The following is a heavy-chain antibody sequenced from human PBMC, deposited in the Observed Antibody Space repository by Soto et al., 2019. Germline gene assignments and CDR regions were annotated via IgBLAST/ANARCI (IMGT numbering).Heavy chain of an antibody. CDR1: GFTFSSYA. Sequence: EVQLLESGGGLVQPGGSLRLSCAASGFTFSSYAMSWVRQAPGKGLEWVSAISGSGGCTYYADSVKGRFTISRDNSKNTLYLEMNSLLVEDTAVYYCAGGGWLQSRATIGPFCDYGGQGTLVTVAS. J-gene: IGHJ4*02. D-gene: IGHD5-12*01. V-gene: IGHV3-23*01. CDR2: ISGSGGCT. CDR3: AGGGWLQSRATIGPFCDY.